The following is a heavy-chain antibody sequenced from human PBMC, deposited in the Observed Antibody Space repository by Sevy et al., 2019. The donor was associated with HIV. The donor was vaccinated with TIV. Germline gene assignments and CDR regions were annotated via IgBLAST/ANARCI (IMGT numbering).Heavy chain of an antibody. D-gene: IGHD2-15*01. V-gene: IGHV3-11*01. J-gene: IGHJ1*01. Sequence: GGSLRLSCAASGFTFTDYYMSWIRQAPGRGLEWIAYISIAGDIVYYADSVKGRFTISRDNAKNSLYLQLNSLRAEDTAVYYCARAAADCSGGTCYSAASNQDFQHWGQGTLVTVSS. CDR3: ARAAADCSGGTCYSAASNQDFQH. CDR2: ISIAGDIV. CDR1: GFTFTDYY.